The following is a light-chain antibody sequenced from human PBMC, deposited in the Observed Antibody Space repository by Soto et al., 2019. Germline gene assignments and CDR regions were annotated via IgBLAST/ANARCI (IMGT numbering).Light chain of an antibody. J-gene: IGKJ1*01. V-gene: IGKV3-15*01. CDR2: GAS. CDR1: QSVSSN. Sequence: VMTQSPATLSVSPGERATLSCRASQSVSSNLAWYQQKPGQVPRLLIFGASIRASGIPARFSGSGSGTEFALTISSLQSEDFAVYYCQHYNNWPRTFGQGTKVDI. CDR3: QHYNNWPRT.